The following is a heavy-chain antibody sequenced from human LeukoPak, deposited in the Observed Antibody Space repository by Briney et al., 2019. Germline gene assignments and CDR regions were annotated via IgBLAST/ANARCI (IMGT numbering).Heavy chain of an antibody. CDR2: INPNSGGT. D-gene: IGHD1-26*01. V-gene: IGHV1-2*06. CDR1: GYTFTGYY. Sequence: ASVKVSCKASGYTFTGYYMHWVRQASGQGLEWMGRINPNSGGTNDAQKFQGRVTMTRDTSISTAYMELSRLRSDDTAVYYCARNIVGATTPDDAFDIWGQGTMVTVSS. CDR3: ARNIVGATTPDDAFDI. J-gene: IGHJ3*02.